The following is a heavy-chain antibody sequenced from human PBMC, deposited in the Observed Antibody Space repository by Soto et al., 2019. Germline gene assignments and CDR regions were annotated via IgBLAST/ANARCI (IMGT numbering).Heavy chain of an antibody. D-gene: IGHD6-6*01. CDR1: GGTFSSYA. CDR3: ARDGNSGSSYYYYYGMDV. Sequence: SVKVSYKASGGTFSSYAIIWVGQSPGQGLEWRGGIIPIFGTANYAQKFQGRVTITADESTSTAYMELSSLRSEDTAVYYCARDGNSGSSYYYYYGMDVWGQGTTVTVSS. CDR2: IIPIFGTA. J-gene: IGHJ6*02. V-gene: IGHV1-69*13.